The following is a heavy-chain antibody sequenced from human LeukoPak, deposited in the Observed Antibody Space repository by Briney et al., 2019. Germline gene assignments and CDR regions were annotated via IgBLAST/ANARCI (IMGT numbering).Heavy chain of an antibody. V-gene: IGHV3-30*02. D-gene: IGHD2-2*01. CDR2: IRYDGSNK. Sequence: PGGSLRLSCAASGFTFSSYGMHWVRQAPGKGLEWVAFIRYDGSNKYYADSVKGRFTISRDNSKNTLYLQMNSLRAEDTAVYYCARGMRRLGYCSSTSCYGGMDVWGQGTTVTVSS. CDR3: ARGMRRLGYCSSTSCYGGMDV. CDR1: GFTFSSYG. J-gene: IGHJ6*02.